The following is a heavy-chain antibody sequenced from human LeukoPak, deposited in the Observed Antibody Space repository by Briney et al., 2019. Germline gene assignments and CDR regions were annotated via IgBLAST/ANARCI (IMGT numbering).Heavy chain of an antibody. CDR2: IYYSGST. V-gene: IGHV4-59*01. J-gene: IGHJ4*02. CDR1: GGSISSYY. Sequence: SETLSLTCTVSGGSISSYYWSWIRQPPGKGLEWIGYIYYSGSTNYNPSLKSRVTISVDTSKNQFSLKLSSVTAADTAVYYCARARYSYGPYFDYWGQGTLVTVSS. CDR3: ARARYSYGPYFDY. D-gene: IGHD5-18*01.